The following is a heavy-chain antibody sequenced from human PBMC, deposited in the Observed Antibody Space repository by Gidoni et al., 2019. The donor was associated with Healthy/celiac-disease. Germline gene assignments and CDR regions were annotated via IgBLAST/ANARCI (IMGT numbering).Heavy chain of an antibody. J-gene: IGHJ3*02. Sequence: EVQLLESGGGLVQPGGSLRLSCAASGFTVSSYAMSWVRQAPVKGLEWVSAISGSGGSTYYADSVKGRFTISRDNSKNTLYLQMNSLRAEDTAVYYCATSLTGIAVAARRDAFDIWGQGTMVTVSS. CDR2: ISGSGGST. CDR1: GFTVSSYA. CDR3: ATSLTGIAVAARRDAFDI. D-gene: IGHD6-19*01. V-gene: IGHV3-23*01.